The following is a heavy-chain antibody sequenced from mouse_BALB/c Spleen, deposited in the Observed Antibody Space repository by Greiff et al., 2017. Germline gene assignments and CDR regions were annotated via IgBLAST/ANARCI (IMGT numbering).Heavy chain of an antibody. V-gene: IGHV5-4*02. CDR3: ARDGGDYFDY. CDR2: ISDGGSYT. J-gene: IGHJ2*01. CDR1: GFTFSDYY. Sequence: EVQLVESGGGLVKPGGSLKLSCAASGFTFSDYYMYWVRQTPVKRLEWVATISDGGSYTYYPDSVKGRFTISRDNAKNNLYLQMSSLKSEDTAMYYCARDGGDYFDYWGQGTTLTVSS.